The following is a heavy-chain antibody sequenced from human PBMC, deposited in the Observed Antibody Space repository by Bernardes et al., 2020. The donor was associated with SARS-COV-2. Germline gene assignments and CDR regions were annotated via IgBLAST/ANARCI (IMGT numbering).Heavy chain of an antibody. J-gene: IGHJ4*02. CDR1: GFNFGDYG. D-gene: IGHD1-1*01. CDR3: SRGLPARWRQLDFYY. V-gene: IGHV3-49*03. Sequence: GGSLRLSCTSSGFNFGDYGMSWFRQAPGKGLEWVGLIRSEAYAGTTEYAATVDGRFTISRDDSKGVAYLQMNSLKSEDTAVYYCSRGLPARWRQLDFYYWGQGNLVTVSS. CDR2: IRSEAYAGTT.